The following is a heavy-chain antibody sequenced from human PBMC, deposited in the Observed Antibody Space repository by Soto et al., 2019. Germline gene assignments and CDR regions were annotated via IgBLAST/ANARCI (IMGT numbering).Heavy chain of an antibody. CDR2: INPSGGST. J-gene: IGHJ6*02. D-gene: IGHD5-18*01. Sequence: SSVKVSCKASGYTFTSYYMHWVRQAPGQGLEWMGIINPSGGSTTYAQKFQGRVTMTRDTSTSTVYMELSRLRSEDTAVYYCARGLQLWLGYYYGMDVWGQGTTVTV. V-gene: IGHV1-46*03. CDR1: GYTFTSYY. CDR3: ARGLQLWLGYYYGMDV.